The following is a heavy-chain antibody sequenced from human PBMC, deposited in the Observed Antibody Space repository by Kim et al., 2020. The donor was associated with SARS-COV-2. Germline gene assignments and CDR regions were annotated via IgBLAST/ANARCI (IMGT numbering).Heavy chain of an antibody. V-gene: IGHV3-33*06. J-gene: IGHJ4*02. CDR2: IWYDGSNK. Sequence: GGSLRLSCAASGFTFSSYAMHWVRQAPGKGLEWVAVIWYDGSNKYYADSVKGRFTISRDNSKNTMYLQMNSLRAEDTAVYYCAKDSSYSSPSHFYYWGQG. CDR1: GFTFSSYA. CDR3: AKDSSYSSPSHFYY. D-gene: IGHD6-13*01.